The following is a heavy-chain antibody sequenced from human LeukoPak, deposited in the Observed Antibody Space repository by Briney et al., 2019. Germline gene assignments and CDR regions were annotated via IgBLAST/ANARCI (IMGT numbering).Heavy chain of an antibody. CDR3: ARGGEGEWLLSGYYYYYMDV. CDR1: GGTFSSYA. CDR2: IIPIFGTA. J-gene: IGHJ6*03. D-gene: IGHD3-3*01. Sequence: GASVKVSCKASGGTFSSYAISWVRQAPGQGLEGMGGIIPIFGTANYAQKFQGRVTITADESTSTAYMELSSLRSEDTAVYYCARGGEGEWLLSGYYYYYMDVWGKGTTVTVSS. V-gene: IGHV1-69*01.